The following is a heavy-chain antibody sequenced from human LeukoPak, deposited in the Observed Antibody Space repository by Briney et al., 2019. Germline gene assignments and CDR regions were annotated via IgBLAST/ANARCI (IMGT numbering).Heavy chain of an antibody. D-gene: IGHD6-13*01. V-gene: IGHV3-21*01. J-gene: IGHJ4*02. CDR2: ISTSSSYI. Sequence: GGSLRLSCAASGFTFSRNSMNRVRQAPGKGLEWVSSISTSSSYIDYADSVKGRFTISRDNAKNSLFLQMNSLRTEDTAVYYCARGAEAIAASDSKFDYWGQGTLVTVSS. CDR1: GFTFSRNS. CDR3: ARGAEAIAASDSKFDY.